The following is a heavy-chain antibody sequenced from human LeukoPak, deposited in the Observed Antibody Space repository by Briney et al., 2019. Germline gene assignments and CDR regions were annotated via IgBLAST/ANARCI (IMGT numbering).Heavy chain of an antibody. D-gene: IGHD2-2*01. CDR1: GGSITSGGHS. Sequence: PSETLSLTCAVSGGSITSGGHSWSWIRQPPGKGLEWIGYIYQSGSTYYNPSLESRVTISVDTSKNQYSLKLSSVTAADTAVYYCARDHCSSTSCPFDYWGQGTLVTVSS. J-gene: IGHJ4*02. CDR3: ARDHCSSTSCPFDY. V-gene: IGHV4-30-2*01. CDR2: IYQSGST.